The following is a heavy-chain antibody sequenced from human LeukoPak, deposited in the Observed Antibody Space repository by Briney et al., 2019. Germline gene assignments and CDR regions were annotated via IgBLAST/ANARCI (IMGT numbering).Heavy chain of an antibody. D-gene: IGHD3-16*01. CDR3: ARDTRGEYYSDY. V-gene: IGHV1-2*02. J-gene: IGHJ4*02. Sequence: ASVKVSCKASGYTFTGYYMHWVRQAPGQGLEWMGWINPNSGGTKYAQIIQGRVTMTRDTSISTAYMELSRLRSDDTAVYYCARDTRGEYYSDYWGQGTLVTVSS. CDR2: INPNSGGT. CDR1: GYTFTGYY.